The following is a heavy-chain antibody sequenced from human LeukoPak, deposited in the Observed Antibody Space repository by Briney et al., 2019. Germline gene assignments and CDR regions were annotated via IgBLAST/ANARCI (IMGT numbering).Heavy chain of an antibody. CDR2: INPNSGGT. CDR1: GYTFTGYY. J-gene: IGHJ4*02. V-gene: IGHV1-2*02. Sequence: ASVKVSCKASGYTFTGYYMHWVRQAPGQGLEWMGWINPNSGGTNYQGRVTMTRDTSISTAYMELSRLRPDDTAVYYCARAVNYYDSSGYTDYWGQGTLVTVSS. D-gene: IGHD3-22*01. CDR3: ARAVNYYDSSGYTDY.